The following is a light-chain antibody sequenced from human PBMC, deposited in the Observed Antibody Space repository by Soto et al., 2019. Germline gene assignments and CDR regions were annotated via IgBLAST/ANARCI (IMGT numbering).Light chain of an antibody. Sequence: DSQQAPSDSSLSASVGDRVTITCRASQSISSWLAWYQQKPGKAPKLLIYDASSLESGVPSRFSGSGSGTEFTLTISSLQPDDFATYYCQQYNTFWTFGQGTKVDI. CDR2: DAS. J-gene: IGKJ1*01. V-gene: IGKV1-5*01. CDR3: QQYNTFWT. CDR1: QSISSW.